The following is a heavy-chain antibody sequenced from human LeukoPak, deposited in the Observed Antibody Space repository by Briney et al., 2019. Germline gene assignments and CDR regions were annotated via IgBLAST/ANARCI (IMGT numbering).Heavy chain of an antibody. J-gene: IGHJ5*02. Sequence: GGSLRLSCAASGFTFSSYSMNWVRQAPGKGLEWVSSISSSSSYIYYADSVKGRFTISRDNAKNSLYLQMNSLRAEDTAVYYRARERLASRGQLVPWGQGTLVTVSS. V-gene: IGHV3-21*01. D-gene: IGHD3-10*01. CDR3: ARERLASRGQLVP. CDR1: GFTFSSYS. CDR2: ISSSSSYI.